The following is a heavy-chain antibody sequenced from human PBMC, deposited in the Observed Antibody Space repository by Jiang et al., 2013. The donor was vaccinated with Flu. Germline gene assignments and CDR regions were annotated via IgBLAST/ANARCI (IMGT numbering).Heavy chain of an antibody. CDR1: EFTFTAYD. V-gene: IGHV3-30*14. Sequence: QLVESGGDVVQPGRSLRLSCAASEFTFTAYDMNWVRQAPGKGLEWVAFISYEGTNTYYADSVKGRFTISRDNSKNTLYLQMNNLRAEDTAIYYCATHAGQWRYDYWGQGTLVTVSS. J-gene: IGHJ4*02. CDR2: ISYEGTNT. D-gene: IGHD6-19*01. CDR3: ATHAGQWRYDY.